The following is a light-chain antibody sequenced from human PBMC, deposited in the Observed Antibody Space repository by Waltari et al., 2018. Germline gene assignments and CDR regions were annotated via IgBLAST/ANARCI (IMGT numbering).Light chain of an antibody. V-gene: IGKV1-39*01. J-gene: IGKJ5*01. Sequence: DIQMTQSPSSLSASVGDTVTNACRESQSVSVFLNWYHQKPGRAAELLIHAASSVHSGVSSRFSGSGSGTDFTLTISCLQPEDFGTYYCQQSYSTPLFTFGQGTRLDIK. CDR3: QQSYSTPLFT. CDR1: QSVSVF. CDR2: AAS.